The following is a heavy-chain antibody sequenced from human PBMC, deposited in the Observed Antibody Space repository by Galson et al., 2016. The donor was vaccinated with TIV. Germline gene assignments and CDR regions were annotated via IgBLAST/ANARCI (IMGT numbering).Heavy chain of an antibody. Sequence: PALVKPTQTLTLTCSFSGFSLNTSGMCVSWIRQPPGKALEWLARIDWDDDKYYSTSLKARLTIYKDTSKNELVLTMTNLDPVDTATYFCARYRSRGACYDCWGEGTLVPVSS. D-gene: IGHD2-21*02. V-gene: IGHV2-70*11. CDR3: ARYRSRGACYDC. CDR2: IDWDDDK. J-gene: IGHJ4*02. CDR1: GFSLNTSGMC.